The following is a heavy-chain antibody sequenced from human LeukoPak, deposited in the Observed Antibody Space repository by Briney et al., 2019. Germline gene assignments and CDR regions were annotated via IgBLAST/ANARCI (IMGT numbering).Heavy chain of an antibody. CDR3: ARVIGYCSSTSCFGYFDY. CDR2: IYYSGSA. Sequence: SETLSLTCTVSGGSISSYYWSWIRQPPGKGLEWVGYIYYSGSANYNPSLKSRVTTSVDTSKNQLSLKLSSVTAADTAVYYCARVIGYCSSTSCFGYFDYWGQGTLVTVSS. J-gene: IGHJ4*02. V-gene: IGHV4-59*08. D-gene: IGHD2-2*01. CDR1: GGSISSYY.